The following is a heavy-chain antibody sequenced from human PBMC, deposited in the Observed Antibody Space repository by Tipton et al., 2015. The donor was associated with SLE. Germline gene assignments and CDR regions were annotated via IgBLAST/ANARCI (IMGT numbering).Heavy chain of an antibody. CDR1: GHTLTQLS. CDR3: ATDQIAARRAPVDAFDL. Sequence: QSGPEVKKPGASVKVSCKVSGHTLTQLSMHWVRQAPGKGLEWMGGFDPEDGKTICAQKFQGRVTMTEDTSTDTAYMELRSLTSDDTAKYYCATDQIAARRAPVDAFDLWGQGTMVTVSS. J-gene: IGHJ3*01. CDR2: FDPEDGKT. D-gene: IGHD6-6*01. V-gene: IGHV1-24*01.